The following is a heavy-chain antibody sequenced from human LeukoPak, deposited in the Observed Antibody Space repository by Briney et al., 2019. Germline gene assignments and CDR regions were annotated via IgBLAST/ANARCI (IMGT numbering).Heavy chain of an antibody. V-gene: IGHV4-34*01. Sequence: SETLSLTCAVYGGSFSGYYWSWIRQPPGKGLEWIGEINHSGSTNYNPSLKSRVTISVDTSKNQLSLKLSSVTAADTAVYYCARGRYDFWSGYSPYFDYWGQGTLVTVSS. D-gene: IGHD3-3*01. J-gene: IGHJ4*02. CDR2: INHSGST. CDR3: ARGRYDFWSGYSPYFDY. CDR1: GGSFSGYY.